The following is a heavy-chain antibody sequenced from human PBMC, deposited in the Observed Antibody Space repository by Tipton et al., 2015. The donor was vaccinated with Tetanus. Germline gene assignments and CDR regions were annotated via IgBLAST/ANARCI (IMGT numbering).Heavy chain of an antibody. J-gene: IGHJ2*01. V-gene: IGHV5-51*01. CDR3: ARSLDIVVVVARNWYFDL. CDR2: IYPGDSDT. CDR1: GYSFTSYW. D-gene: IGHD2-15*01. Sequence: QLVQSGAEVKKPGESLKISCKGSGYSFTSYWIGWVRQMPGKGLEWMGIIYPGDSDTRYSPSFQGQVTISAEKSISTAYLQWSSLKASDTAMYYCARSLDIVVVVARNWYFDLWGRGTLVTVSS.